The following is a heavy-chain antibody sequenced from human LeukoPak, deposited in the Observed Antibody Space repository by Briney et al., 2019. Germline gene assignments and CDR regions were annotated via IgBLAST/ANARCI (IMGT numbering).Heavy chain of an antibody. CDR1: GFTFSSYW. J-gene: IGHJ4*02. V-gene: IGHV3-74*01. CDR2: SNSDGSST. Sequence: PGGSLRLSCAASGFTFSSYWMHWVRQAPGKGLVWVSRSNSDGSSTNCADSVKGRFTISRDNAKNTLYLQMNSLRAEDTAVYYCARGGDYPFDYWGQGTLVTVSS. CDR3: ARGGDYPFDY. D-gene: IGHD4-17*01.